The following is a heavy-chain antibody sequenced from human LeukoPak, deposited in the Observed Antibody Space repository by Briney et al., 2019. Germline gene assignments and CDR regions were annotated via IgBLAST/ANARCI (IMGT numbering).Heavy chain of an antibody. J-gene: IGHJ4*02. CDR2: FYNSGRS. Sequence: SETLSLTCTVSGGSISSYYWSWIRQPPGKGLEWSGYFYNSGRSTYNPSLKSRVTISADTSKNHFSLKLNSVTTADTAVYYCTRGAGWLIDYWGQGILVTVSS. CDR1: GGSISSYY. V-gene: IGHV4-59*01. D-gene: IGHD3-16*01. CDR3: TRGAGWLIDY.